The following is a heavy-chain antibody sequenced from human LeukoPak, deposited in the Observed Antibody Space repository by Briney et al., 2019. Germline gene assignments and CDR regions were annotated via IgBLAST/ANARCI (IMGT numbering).Heavy chain of an antibody. Sequence: ASVKVSCKASGYTFTSYYMHWVRQAPGQGLEWMGIINPSGGSTSYAQKFQGRVTMTRDTSTSTVYMELSSLRSEDTAVYYCAGGTMAPVTSYYYYGMDVWGQGTTVTVSS. D-gene: IGHD3-10*01. CDR2: INPSGGST. V-gene: IGHV1-46*01. J-gene: IGHJ6*02. CDR3: AGGTMAPVTSYYYYGMDV. CDR1: GYTFTSYY.